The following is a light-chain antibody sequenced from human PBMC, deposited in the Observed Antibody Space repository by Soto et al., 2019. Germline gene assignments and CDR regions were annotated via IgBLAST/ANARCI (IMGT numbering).Light chain of an antibody. CDR2: EVR. CDR3: TSYRSRTTWV. J-gene: IGLJ3*02. Sequence: QSALTQPASVSGSPGQSITISCTGTSSDVVNDLLVSWYQQQPGKAPKLMIYEVRHRPSGVSNRFSGSKSGNTASLTISGLQAEDEADYYCTSYRSRTTWVFGGGTKLTVL. CDR1: SSDVVNDLL. V-gene: IGLV2-14*02.